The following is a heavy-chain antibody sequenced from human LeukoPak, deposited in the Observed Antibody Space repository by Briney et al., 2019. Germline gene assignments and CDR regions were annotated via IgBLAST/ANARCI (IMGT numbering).Heavy chain of an antibody. CDR2: INSDESRT. V-gene: IGHV3-74*01. CDR1: GFTFSSYW. Sequence: GGSLRLSCAASGFTFSSYWMHWVHQGPGKGLVWVSRINSDESRTSYADSVKGRFTISRDNSKNTLYLQMNSLRAEDTAVYYCATNYYYDSSGYYVHWGQGTLVTVSS. CDR3: ATNYYYDSSGYYVH. J-gene: IGHJ4*02. D-gene: IGHD3-22*01.